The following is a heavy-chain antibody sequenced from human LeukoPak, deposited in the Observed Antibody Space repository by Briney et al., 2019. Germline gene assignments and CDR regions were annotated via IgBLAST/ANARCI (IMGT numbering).Heavy chain of an antibody. CDR3: AKELVGTSSSGPFRYFDY. Sequence: GGSLRLSFAASGFTFSRYAMSWVRPALGKGREWVSPISGSGGSAYYVDSVRGRFTISRDNSRNRLYLQINRLRAEETAVYYCAKELVGTSSSGPFRYFDYWGQGNLVTVSS. V-gene: IGHV3-23*01. D-gene: IGHD6-6*01. J-gene: IGHJ4*02. CDR1: GFTFSRYA. CDR2: ISGSGGSA.